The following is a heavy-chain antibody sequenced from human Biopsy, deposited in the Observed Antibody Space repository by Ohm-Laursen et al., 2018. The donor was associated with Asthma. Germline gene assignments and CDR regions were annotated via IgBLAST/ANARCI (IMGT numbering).Heavy chain of an antibody. CDR1: GGYMRSGNYY. J-gene: IGHJ6*02. CDR3: VRGSSSWHHGPFHYYYGLDV. CDR2: IYYSGTT. Sequence: SETLSLTCRLSSGSGGYMRSGNYYWGWIRHPPGKGLEWIGRIYYSGTTYYNPSLESRVTVSADTSKNQFSLNLTSVTAADTAVYYCVRGSSSWHHGPFHYYYGLDVWGQGTTATVSS. V-gene: IGHV4-39*01. D-gene: IGHD6-13*01.